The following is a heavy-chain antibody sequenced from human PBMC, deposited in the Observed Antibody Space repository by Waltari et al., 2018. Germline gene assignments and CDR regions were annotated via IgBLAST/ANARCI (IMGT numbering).Heavy chain of an antibody. Sequence: EVQLVESGGGLVQPGGSLSLSCAASGFSFGSYGMTWVRQAPGKGLEWVASINEDGSEKQYVDSVKGRFTISRDNAKNSLYLQMNSLRADDTAVYYCARDSTRRFDYWGQGTLVTVSS. CDR3: ARDSTRRFDY. CDR1: GFSFGSYG. D-gene: IGHD6-6*01. CDR2: INEDGSEK. V-gene: IGHV3-7*01. J-gene: IGHJ4*02.